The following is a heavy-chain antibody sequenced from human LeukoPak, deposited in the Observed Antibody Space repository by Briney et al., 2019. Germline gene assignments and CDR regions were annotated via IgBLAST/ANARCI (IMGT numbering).Heavy chain of an antibody. J-gene: IGHJ4*02. CDR2: IYYSVST. CDR3: ARTPLAMVNPYYFDY. CDR1: GGSISSSSYY. D-gene: IGHD5-18*01. V-gene: IGHV4-39*01. Sequence: SETLSLTCTVSGGSISSSSYYWGWIRQPPGKGLDWIGSIYYSVSTYYNPSLKSRVTISVDTSKNQCSLKLSSVTAADTAVYYCARTPLAMVNPYYFDYWGQGTLVTVSS.